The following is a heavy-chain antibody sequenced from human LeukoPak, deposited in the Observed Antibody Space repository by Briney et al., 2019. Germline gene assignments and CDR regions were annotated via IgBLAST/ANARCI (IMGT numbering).Heavy chain of an antibody. Sequence: ASVKVSCKASGYTFPRYGISWVRQAPGQGLEWMGWINPNSGGTNYAQKFQGRVTMTRDTSISTAYMELIRLRSADTAVYYCARDLVRITMVRGVSDLDYWGQGTLVTVSS. J-gene: IGHJ4*02. CDR2: INPNSGGT. CDR3: ARDLVRITMVRGVSDLDY. V-gene: IGHV1-2*02. D-gene: IGHD3-10*01. CDR1: GYTFPRYG.